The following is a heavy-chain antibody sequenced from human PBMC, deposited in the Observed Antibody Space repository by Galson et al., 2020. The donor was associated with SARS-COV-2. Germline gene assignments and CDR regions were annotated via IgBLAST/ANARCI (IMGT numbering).Heavy chain of an antibody. CDR1: GYTFTSYD. CDR2: MNPNRGNT. V-gene: IGHV1-8*01. CDR3: ARSKIGGNYYDSSGYYPIDAFDI. D-gene: IGHD3-22*01. Sequence: ASVKVSCKASGYTFTSYDINWVRQATGQGLEWMGWMNPNRGNTGYAQKFQGRVTMTRNTSISTAYMELSSLRSEDTAVYYCARSKIGGNYYDSSGYYPIDAFDIWGQGTMVTVSS. J-gene: IGHJ3*02.